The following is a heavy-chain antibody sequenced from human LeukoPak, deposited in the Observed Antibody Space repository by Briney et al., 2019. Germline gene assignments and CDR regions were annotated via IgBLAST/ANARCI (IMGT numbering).Heavy chain of an antibody. Sequence: ASVKVPCKASGYTFTSYGISWVRQAPGQGLEWMGWISAYNGNTNYAQKLQGRVTMTTDTSTSTAYMELRSLRSDDTAVYYCASHLPYYDFWSGYLDYYYGMDVWGQGTTVTVSS. CDR2: ISAYNGNT. D-gene: IGHD3-3*01. CDR3: ASHLPYYDFWSGYLDYYYGMDV. V-gene: IGHV1-18*01. J-gene: IGHJ6*02. CDR1: GYTFTSYG.